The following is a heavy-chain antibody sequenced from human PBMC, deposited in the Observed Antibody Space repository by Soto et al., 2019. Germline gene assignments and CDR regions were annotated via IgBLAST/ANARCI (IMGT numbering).Heavy chain of an antibody. Sequence: GGSLRLSCAASGFTFSSYAMHWVRQAPGKGLEWVAVISYDGSNKYYADSVKGRFTISRDNSKNTLYLQMNSLRAEDTAVYYCARDPGAYSTVVGGGMDVWGQGTTVTVSS. CDR1: GFTFSSYA. D-gene: IGHD6-13*01. J-gene: IGHJ6*02. V-gene: IGHV3-30-3*01. CDR3: ARDPGAYSTVVGGGMDV. CDR2: ISYDGSNK.